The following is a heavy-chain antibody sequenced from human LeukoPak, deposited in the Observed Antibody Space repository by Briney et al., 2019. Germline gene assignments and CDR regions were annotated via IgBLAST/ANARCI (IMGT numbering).Heavy chain of an antibody. CDR3: TTDLLAAVGLVSFFDF. Sequence: GGSLRLSCAASGFTFSSYAMTWVRQAPGKGLEWVSGISGSGGSTYYADSVKGRFTISRDNSKNTLYLQMNSLRAEDTAVYYCTTDLLAAVGLVSFFDFWGHGALVTVSS. V-gene: IGHV3-23*01. CDR2: ISGSGGST. CDR1: GFTFSSYA. D-gene: IGHD6-13*01. J-gene: IGHJ4*01.